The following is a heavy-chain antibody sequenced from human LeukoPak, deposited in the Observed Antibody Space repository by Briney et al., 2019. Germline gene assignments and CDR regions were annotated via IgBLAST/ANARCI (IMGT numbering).Heavy chain of an antibody. CDR3: ARVRIYGSGSDHFDY. CDR1: GGSINNNNYY. J-gene: IGHJ4*02. D-gene: IGHD3-10*01. CDR2: IYYSGST. Sequence: SETLSLTCTVSGGSINNNNYYWGWIRQPPGKGLEWIGSIYYSGSTYYNPSLKSRVTISIDTSKNQFSLNLTSVTAADTAVYYCARVRIYGSGSDHFDYWGQGTLVTVSS. V-gene: IGHV4-39*07.